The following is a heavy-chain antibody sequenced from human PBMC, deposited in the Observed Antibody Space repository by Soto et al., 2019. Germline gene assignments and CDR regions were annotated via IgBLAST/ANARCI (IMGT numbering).Heavy chain of an antibody. CDR1: GYIFTGYY. CDR3: ARDLYCSGGSCYDGGLDY. CDR2: INPNSGGT. J-gene: IGHJ4*02. Sequence: ASVKVSCKASGYIFTGYYMHWVRQAPGQGLEWMGWINPNSGGTNYAQKFQGRVTMTRDTSISTAYMELSRLGSDDTAVYYCARDLYCSGGSCYDGGLDYWGQGTLVTVSS. D-gene: IGHD2-15*01. V-gene: IGHV1-2*02.